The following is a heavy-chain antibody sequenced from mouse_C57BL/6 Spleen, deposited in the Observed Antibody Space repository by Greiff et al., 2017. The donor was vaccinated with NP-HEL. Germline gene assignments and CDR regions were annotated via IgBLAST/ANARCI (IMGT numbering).Heavy chain of an antibody. J-gene: IGHJ3*01. CDR1: GYTFTSYW. CDR2: IYPGSGST. D-gene: IGHD1-1*01. V-gene: IGHV1-55*01. Sequence: VQLQQPGAELVKPGASVKMSCKASGYTFTSYWITWVKQRPGQGLEWIGDIYPGSGSTNYNEKFKSKATLTVDTSSSTAYMQRSSLTSEDSAVYYCARREGYYGSSLFAYWGQGTLVTVSA. CDR3: ARREGYYGSSLFAY.